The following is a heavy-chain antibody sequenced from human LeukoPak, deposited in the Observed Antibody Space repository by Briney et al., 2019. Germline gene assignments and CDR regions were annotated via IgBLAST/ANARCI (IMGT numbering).Heavy chain of an antibody. D-gene: IGHD1-26*01. V-gene: IGHV3-23*01. CDR2: ISGSGDST. CDR3: AKDLGLYSGSYYYFDY. Sequence: GGSLRLSCAASGFTFSSYAMSWVRQAPGKGLEWVSAISGSGDSTYYADSVKGRFTISRDNSKNTLNLQMNSLRAEDTAVYYCAKDLGLYSGSYYYFDYWGQGTLVTVSS. CDR1: GFTFSSYA. J-gene: IGHJ4*02.